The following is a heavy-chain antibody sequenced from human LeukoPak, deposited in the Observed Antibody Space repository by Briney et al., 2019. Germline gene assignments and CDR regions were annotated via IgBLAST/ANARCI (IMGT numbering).Heavy chain of an antibody. CDR1: GFTFTNYA. J-gene: IGHJ4*02. Sequence: GGSLRLSCAASGFTFTNYAMSWVRQAPGKGLESVSVISGTGAFTYYADPVKGRFTISRDNSKNTLYLQMNSLRAEDTTIYYCAKGHSDYGTGFDLWGRGTLVTVSS. CDR2: ISGTGAFT. V-gene: IGHV3-23*01. CDR3: AKGHSDYGTGFDL. D-gene: IGHD4-17*01.